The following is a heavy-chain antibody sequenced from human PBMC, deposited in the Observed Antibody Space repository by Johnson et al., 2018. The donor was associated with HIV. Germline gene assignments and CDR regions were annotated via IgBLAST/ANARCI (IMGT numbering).Heavy chain of an antibody. J-gene: IGHJ3*01. CDR1: GFTFSSYA. CDR3: ARGAYYYLI. Sequence: QMQLVESGGGVVQPGRSLRLSCAASGFTFSSYAMHWVRQAPGKGLEWVALISYDGSNQYYADSVKGRFTISRDNSKNTLYLHMSSLRAEDTALYYCARGAYYYLIWGQGTMVTVSS. D-gene: IGHD3-22*01. CDR2: ISYDGSNQ. V-gene: IGHV3-30-3*01.